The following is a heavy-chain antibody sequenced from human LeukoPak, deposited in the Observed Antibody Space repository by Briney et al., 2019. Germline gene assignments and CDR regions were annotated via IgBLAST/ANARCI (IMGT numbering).Heavy chain of an antibody. D-gene: IGHD5-12*01. CDR1: GFIFSDYA. V-gene: IGHV3-30*04. CDR3: ASDSGYDHHGLFDY. J-gene: IGHJ4*02. Sequence: HPGRSLRLSCAASGFIFSDYAMHWVRQAPGKGLEWVAVISYDGTNKNYADSVKGRFTISRDNSKNTLYLQMNSLRAEDTAVYYCASDSGYDHHGLFDYWGQGTLVTVSS. CDR2: ISYDGTNK.